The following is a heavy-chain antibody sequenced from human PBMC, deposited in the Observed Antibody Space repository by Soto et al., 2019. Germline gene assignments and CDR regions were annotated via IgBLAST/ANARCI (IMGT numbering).Heavy chain of an antibody. J-gene: IGHJ4*02. Sequence: QVQLVQSGAEVKKPGSSVKVSCKASGGTFSSYAISWVRQAPGQGLEWMGGIIPIFGTANYAQKFQGRVRITADESTSTAYMELSSLRSEVTAVYYCARSPLGYCSGGSCPYYFDYWGQGTLVTVSS. CDR2: IIPIFGTA. CDR3: ARSPLGYCSGGSCPYYFDY. D-gene: IGHD2-15*01. CDR1: GGTFSSYA. V-gene: IGHV1-69*12.